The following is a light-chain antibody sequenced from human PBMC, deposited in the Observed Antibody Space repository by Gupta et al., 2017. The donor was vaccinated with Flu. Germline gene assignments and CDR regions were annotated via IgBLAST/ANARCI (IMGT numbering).Light chain of an antibody. CDR3: MQATQVPPVT. Sequence: CRSSKSLAHSDGNTYLSWLQQRPGQPPRLLIYNISNRFSGVPDRFSGSGAGTDFTLKISRVEAEDVGVYYCMQATQVPPVTFGGGTKVEIK. J-gene: IGKJ4*01. V-gene: IGKV2-24*01. CDR1: KSLAHSDGNTY. CDR2: NIS.